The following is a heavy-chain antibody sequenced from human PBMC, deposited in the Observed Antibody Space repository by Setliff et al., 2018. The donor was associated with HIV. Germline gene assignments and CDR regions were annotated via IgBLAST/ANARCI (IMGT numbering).Heavy chain of an antibody. CDR2: VYNSGIT. CDR1: GGSVSSPSYY. Sequence: PSETLSLTCAVSGGSVSSPSYYWGWIRQPPGKGLEWIGSVYNSGITFKNPSLKSRVSIPVDRSGNQFSLRLTSVTAADTAVYYCATCRHRPSNWFDPWGQGTVVTVS. J-gene: IGHJ5*02. CDR3: ATCRHRPSNWFDP. V-gene: IGHV4-39*07.